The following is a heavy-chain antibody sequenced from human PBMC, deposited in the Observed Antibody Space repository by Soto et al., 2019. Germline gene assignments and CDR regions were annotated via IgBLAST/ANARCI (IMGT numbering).Heavy chain of an antibody. CDR3: ARVEYQLPIDS. Sequence: EVQLVESGGGLVQPGGSLRLSCAAAGFTFRSYWMSWVRQAPGKGLEWVANIKQDGSEKYYVDSVKGRFTISRDNAKSSLYLQMNSLRGEDTAVYYCARVEYQLPIDSWGQGTLVTVSS. J-gene: IGHJ4*02. V-gene: IGHV3-7*01. D-gene: IGHD2-2*01. CDR1: GFTFRSYW. CDR2: IKQDGSEK.